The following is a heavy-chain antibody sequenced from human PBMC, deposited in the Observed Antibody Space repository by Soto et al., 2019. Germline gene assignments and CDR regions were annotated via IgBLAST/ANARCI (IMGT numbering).Heavy chain of an antibody. CDR3: ARGDTIWEWIDP. CDR2: INHSGST. D-gene: IGHD3-3*01. J-gene: IGHJ5*02. V-gene: IGHV4-34*01. Sequence: SETLSLACAVYGGSFSGYYWSWIRQPPGKGLEWIGEINHSGSTNYNPSLKSRVTISVDTSKNQFSLKLSSVTAADTAVYYCARGDTIWEWIDPWGQGTLVTVSS. CDR1: GGSFSGYY.